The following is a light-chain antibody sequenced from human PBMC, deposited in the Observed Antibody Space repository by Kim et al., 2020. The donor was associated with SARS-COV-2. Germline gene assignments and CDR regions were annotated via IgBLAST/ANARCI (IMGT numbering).Light chain of an antibody. J-gene: IGLJ1*01. CDR3: QSYDSSLTAYV. CDR1: SSNIGANFD. V-gene: IGLV1-40*01. CDR2: GTT. Sequence: GAPGQRVTISGTGSSSNIGANFDVHWYQHLPGTAPNLLIYGTTNRPSGVPGRFSGTSGSLAITGLQAEDEADYYCQSYDSSLTAYVFGTGTKVTVL.